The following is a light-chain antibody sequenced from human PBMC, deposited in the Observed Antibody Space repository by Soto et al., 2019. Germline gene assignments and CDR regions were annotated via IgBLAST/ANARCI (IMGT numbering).Light chain of an antibody. CDR1: QTVTNNY. CDR2: GSS. Sequence: EVVLTQSPGTLSLSPGERATLSCRASQTVTNNYWAWFQQKPGQAPTLLIFGSSDRATGIPDRFSGSGSGTYFTLTISRLEPEDFALYYCQQYGSSFPYTFGQGTMLEIK. CDR3: QQYGSSFPYT. J-gene: IGKJ2*01. V-gene: IGKV3-20*01.